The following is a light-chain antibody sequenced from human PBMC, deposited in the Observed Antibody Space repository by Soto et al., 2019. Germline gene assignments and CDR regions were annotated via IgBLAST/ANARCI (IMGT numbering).Light chain of an antibody. CDR3: QQYYSTLIT. CDR2: WAS. CDR1: QSVLYSSYNTSY. J-gene: IGKJ5*01. V-gene: IGKV4-1*01. Sequence: DIALTQSPDSLTLSLVERATINCKSSQSVLYSSYNTSYLAWYQVNQGRPHKTLCSWASTREPGVPDRFSGSGSGTDFTLTISSRQAEDVAVYYCQQYYSTLITVGQGTRLEI.